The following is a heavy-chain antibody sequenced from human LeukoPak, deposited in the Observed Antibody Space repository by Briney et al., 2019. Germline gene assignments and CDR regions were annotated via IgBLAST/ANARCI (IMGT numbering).Heavy chain of an antibody. D-gene: IGHD2-21*01. J-gene: IGHJ5*02. V-gene: IGHV1-8*01. CDR3: ARGSEIPNWFDL. CDR2: MNPNSGNT. Sequence: ASVKVSCKASGYTFTIYDINWVRQATGQGLEWMGWMNPNSGNTGYAQKFQGRVTMTRNTSISTAYMELSSLRSEDTAVYYCARGSEIPNWFDLWGQGALVTVSS. CDR1: GYTFTIYD.